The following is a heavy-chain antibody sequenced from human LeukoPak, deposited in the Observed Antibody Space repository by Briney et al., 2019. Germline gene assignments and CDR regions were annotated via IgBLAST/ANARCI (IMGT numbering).Heavy chain of an antibody. V-gene: IGHV4-59*01. D-gene: IGHD3-22*01. Sequence: PSETLSLACTVSGDSINYYYWGRIRQPPGNGLEWIGYIYNSGRTKYNPSLKSRVTISVDTSKNQFSLNLTSVTAADTAVYFCAGNPSHYHDSSGYYLHWGQGALVTVSS. CDR1: GDSINYYY. J-gene: IGHJ4*02. CDR2: IYNSGRT. CDR3: AGNPSHYHDSSGYYLH.